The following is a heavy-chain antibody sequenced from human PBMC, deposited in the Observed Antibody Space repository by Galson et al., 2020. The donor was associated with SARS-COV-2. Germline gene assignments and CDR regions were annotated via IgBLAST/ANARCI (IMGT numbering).Heavy chain of an antibody. CDR2: IEWDDDK. Sequence: SGPTLVKPTQTLTLTCTFSGFSLSTSGMCMSWIRQHRGKALEWLALIEWDDDKYYSTSLKTRLTISKDTSKTQVVLTSTNMYPVDTATYYCARIPPRNDYDILTGYYRYYYYGMYVCGQGTTVTVSS. V-gene: IGHV2-70*01. J-gene: IGHJ6*02. D-gene: IGHD3-9*01. CDR1: GFSLSTSGMC. CDR3: ARIPPRNDYDILTGYYRYYYYGMYV.